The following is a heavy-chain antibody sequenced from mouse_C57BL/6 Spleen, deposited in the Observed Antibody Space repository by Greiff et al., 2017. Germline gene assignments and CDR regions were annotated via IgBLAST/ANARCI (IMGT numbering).Heavy chain of an antibody. CDR2: IRRKSNNYAT. D-gene: IGHD3-1*01. J-gene: IGHJ4*01. CDR1: GFSFNTYA. CDR3: VRGGSEDYAMDY. Sequence: DVMLVESGGGLVQPKGSLKLSCAASGFSFNTYAMNWVRQAPGKGLEWVARIRRKSNNYATYYADSVKDRFTISRDDSESMLYLQMNNLKTEDTAMYYCVRGGSEDYAMDYWGQGTSVTVSS. V-gene: IGHV10-1*01.